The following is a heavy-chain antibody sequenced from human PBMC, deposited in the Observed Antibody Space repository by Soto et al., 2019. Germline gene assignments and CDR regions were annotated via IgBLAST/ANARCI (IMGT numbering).Heavy chain of an antibody. V-gene: IGHV4-59*08. CDR3: ARHGFGPLHGLVDV. CDR2: IQYNGYS. CDR1: GGSITNYY. J-gene: IGHJ6*02. D-gene: IGHD3-10*01. Sequence: QVQLQESGPGLVKPSETLSLTCTVSGGSITNYYCSWFRQPPGKGLEWIGYIQYNGYSAYNLSLKRRVTMSMDTPKTQFSLMVESVTATDTAVYYCARHGFGPLHGLVDVWGQGTMVIVSS.